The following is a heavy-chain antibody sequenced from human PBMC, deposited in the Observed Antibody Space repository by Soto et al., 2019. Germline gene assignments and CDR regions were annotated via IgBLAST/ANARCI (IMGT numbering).Heavy chain of an antibody. CDR2: INDSGST. CDR1: GGYFSGYY. D-gene: IGHD1-1*01. Sequence: SETLSLTCAVFGGYFSGYYCRWIRQPPGKGLEWIGEINDSGSTNYNPSLKSRLTISVDTSKNQFSLNLNSVTAADTAVYYCARGGMEYNFGFLKAYDICGQGTTVNVSS. J-gene: IGHJ3*02. CDR3: ARGGMEYNFGFLKAYDI. V-gene: IGHV4-34*01.